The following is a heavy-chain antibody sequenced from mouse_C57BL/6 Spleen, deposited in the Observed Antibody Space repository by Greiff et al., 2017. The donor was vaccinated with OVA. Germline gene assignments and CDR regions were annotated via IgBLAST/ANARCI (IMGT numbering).Heavy chain of an antibody. D-gene: IGHD2-4*01. Sequence: VQLVESGAELVKPGASVKLSCKASGYTFTEYTIHWVKQRSGQGLEWIGWFYPGSGSIKYNEKFKDKATLTADKSSSTVYMELSRLTSEDSAVYFCARHEVGYDYDVKAFFAYWGQGTLVTVSA. V-gene: IGHV1-62-2*01. J-gene: IGHJ3*01. CDR1: GYTFTEYT. CDR2: FYPGSGSI. CDR3: ARHEVGYDYDVKAFFAY.